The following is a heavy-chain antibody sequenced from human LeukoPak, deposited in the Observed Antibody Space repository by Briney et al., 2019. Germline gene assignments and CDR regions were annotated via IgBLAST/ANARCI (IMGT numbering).Heavy chain of an antibody. CDR1: GFAFSSYE. CDR3: ATSLSGWFGPSAYY. Sequence: GGSLRLSCVATGFAFSSYEMSWIRQAPGKGLEWVSFISGAGRAIHYADSVKGRFTISADNARNSVFLQMNSLRAEDTAVYYCATSLSGWFGPSAYYCGQGTLVTVSS. V-gene: IGHV3-48*03. CDR2: ISGAGRAI. D-gene: IGHD6-19*01. J-gene: IGHJ4*02.